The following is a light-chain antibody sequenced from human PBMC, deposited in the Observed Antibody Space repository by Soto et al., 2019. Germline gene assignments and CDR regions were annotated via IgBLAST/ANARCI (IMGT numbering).Light chain of an antibody. CDR1: SSAVGSYNL. J-gene: IGLJ2*01. CDR3: CSYAGSSTFVV. Sequence: SVLTQPASVSGSPGQSITISCTGTSSAVGSYNLVSWYQHHPGKAPKLMIYEGSKRPSGVSNRFSGSRSGNTASLTISGLQAEDEANYYCCSYAGSSTFVVFGGGTKLTVL. CDR2: EGS. V-gene: IGLV2-23*01.